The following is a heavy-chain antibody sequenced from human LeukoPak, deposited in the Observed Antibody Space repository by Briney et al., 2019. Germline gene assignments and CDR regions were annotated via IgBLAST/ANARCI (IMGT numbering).Heavy chain of an antibody. CDR1: GYTFTGYY. Sequence: GASVKVSCEASGYTFTGYYMHWVRQAPGQGLEWMGGIIPIFGTANYAQKFQGRVTITTDESTSTAYMELSSLRSEDTAVYYCATGTTGRSFDYWGQGTLVTVSS. CDR2: IIPIFGTA. D-gene: IGHD1-7*01. CDR3: ATGTTGRSFDY. J-gene: IGHJ4*02. V-gene: IGHV1-69*05.